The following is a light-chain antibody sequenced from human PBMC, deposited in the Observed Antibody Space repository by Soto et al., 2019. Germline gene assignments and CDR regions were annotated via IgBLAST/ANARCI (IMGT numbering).Light chain of an antibody. CDR1: QSVSSY. CDR3: QHHSNLPLT. V-gene: IGKV3-11*01. Sequence: EIVLTQSPATLSLSPGERATLSCRASQSVSSYLAWYQQRPGQAPRLLIYEASNRATGVPARFSGSGFGTDFTLTIISLEPEDFAVYYCQHHSNLPLTFGGGTKVDIK. J-gene: IGKJ4*01. CDR2: EAS.